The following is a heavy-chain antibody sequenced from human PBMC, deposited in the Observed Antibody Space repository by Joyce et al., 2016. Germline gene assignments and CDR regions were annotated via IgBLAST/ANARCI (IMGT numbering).Heavy chain of an antibody. Sequence: EVQLVESGGRLVQPGGSLRLSCIASGFTFSRSWLNWVRQAPGKGLEWVANLNEDGSEKYYADSVKGRFTISRDNARNSLFLQMNSLRAEETAVYYCGKYSLGGQGTLVTVSS. CDR2: LNEDGSEK. V-gene: IGHV3-7*01. CDR3: GKYSL. D-gene: IGHD5-12*01. CDR1: GFTFSRSW. J-gene: IGHJ4*02.